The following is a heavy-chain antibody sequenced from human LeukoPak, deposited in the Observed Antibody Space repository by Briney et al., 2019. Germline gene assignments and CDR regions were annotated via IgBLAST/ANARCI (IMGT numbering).Heavy chain of an antibody. V-gene: IGHV3-30*02. CDR1: GFTFISYG. CDR3: ASGGTYSGYFSY. Sequence: GGSLRLSCAAAGFTFISYGMHWVRQAPGKGLEWVAFIRYDGSNKYYADSVKGRFTISRDNSKNTLYLQMNSLRPEDTAVYYCASGGTYSGYFSYWGQGTLVIVSS. CDR2: IRYDGSNK. D-gene: IGHD1-26*01. J-gene: IGHJ4*02.